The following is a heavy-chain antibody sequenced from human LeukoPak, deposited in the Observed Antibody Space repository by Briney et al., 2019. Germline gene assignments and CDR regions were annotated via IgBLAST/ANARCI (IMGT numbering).Heavy chain of an antibody. V-gene: IGHV4-39*01. D-gene: IGHD3-22*01. CDR1: GGSISTSSYY. CDR3: AITYYYDSSGYRHDAFDI. Sequence: SETLSLTCTVSGGSISTSSYYWGWIRQPPGTGLEWIGSIYYSGSTYYNPSLKSRATISVDTSKNQFSLKLSSVTAADTAVFYCAITYYYDSSGYRHDAFDIWGQGTMVTVSS. CDR2: IYYSGST. J-gene: IGHJ3*02.